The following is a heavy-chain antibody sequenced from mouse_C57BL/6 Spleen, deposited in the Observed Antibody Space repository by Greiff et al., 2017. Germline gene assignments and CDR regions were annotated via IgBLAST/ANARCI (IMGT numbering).Heavy chain of an antibody. Sequence: EVMLVESGGGLVQPKGSLKLSCAASGFSFNTYAMNWVRQAPGKGLEWVARIRSKSNNYATYYADSVKDRFTISRDDSESMLYLQMNNLKTEDTAMYYCVRHKGANWDDYYAMDYWGQGTSVTVSS. V-gene: IGHV10-1*01. CDR3: VRHKGANWDDYYAMDY. CDR1: GFSFNTYA. J-gene: IGHJ4*01. CDR2: IRSKSNNYAT. D-gene: IGHD4-1*01.